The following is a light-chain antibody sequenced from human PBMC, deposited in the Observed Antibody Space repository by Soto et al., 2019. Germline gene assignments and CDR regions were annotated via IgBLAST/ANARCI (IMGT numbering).Light chain of an antibody. CDR3: SAYTSTNTLA. Sequence: QSALTQPASVSGSPGQSITISCTATSSDVVGYNYVSWYQHHPGKAPKLIIYEVTNRPSGVSYRFSGSRSDNTASLTISGLQAEDEAAYYCSAYTSTNTLAFGGGTKVTVL. J-gene: IGLJ2*01. CDR1: SSDVVGYNY. CDR2: EVT. V-gene: IGLV2-14*01.